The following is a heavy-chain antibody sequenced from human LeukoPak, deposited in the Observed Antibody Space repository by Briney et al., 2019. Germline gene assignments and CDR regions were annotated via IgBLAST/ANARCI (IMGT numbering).Heavy chain of an antibody. CDR2: ISYDGSNK. CDR1: GFTFSSYG. D-gene: IGHD6-19*01. CDR3: AKGPHIAVAGIDY. J-gene: IGHJ4*02. Sequence: GRSLRLSCAASGFTFSSYGMHWVRQAPGKGLEWVAVISYDGSNKYYADSVKGRFTISRDNSKNTLHLQMNSLRAEDTAVYYCAKGPHIAVAGIDYWGQGNLVTVSS. V-gene: IGHV3-30*18.